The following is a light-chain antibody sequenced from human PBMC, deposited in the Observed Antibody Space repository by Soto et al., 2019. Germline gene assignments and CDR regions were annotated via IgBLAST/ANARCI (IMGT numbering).Light chain of an antibody. V-gene: IGKV1-27*01. J-gene: IGKJ1*01. CDR2: GAS. Sequence: EIQMAQSPSSLSASVGDRVTITCRASRGIYTHLAWYQQKPGNAPKLLISGASTLQSGVPSRFSASGSGTDFFLTISGLQSEDVGTYFCQTYDKAPWTFGPGTKVDIK. CDR1: RGIYTH. CDR3: QTYDKAPWT.